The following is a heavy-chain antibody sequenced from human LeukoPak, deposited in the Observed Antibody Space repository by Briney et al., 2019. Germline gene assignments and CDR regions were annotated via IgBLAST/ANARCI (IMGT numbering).Heavy chain of an antibody. CDR3: ARGQIWGITMVRGSE. CDR2: MNPNSGNT. V-gene: IGHV1-8*02. J-gene: IGHJ4*02. D-gene: IGHD3-10*01. CDR1: GYTFTGYY. Sequence: ASVKVSCKASGYTFTGYYMHWVRQAPGQGLEWMGWMNPNSGNTGYAQKFQGRVTMTRNTSISTAYMELSSLRSEDTAVYYCARGQIWGITMVRGSEWGQGTLVTVSS.